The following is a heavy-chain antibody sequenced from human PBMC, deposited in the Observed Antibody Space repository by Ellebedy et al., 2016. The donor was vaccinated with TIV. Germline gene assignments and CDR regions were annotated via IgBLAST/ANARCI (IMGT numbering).Heavy chain of an antibody. CDR3: ARGLLHYDSSGYQYYFDY. V-gene: IGHV1-69*13. CDR1: GYTFTSYA. J-gene: IGHJ4*02. CDR2: IIPIFGTA. Sequence: ASVKVSCKASGYTFTSYAISWVRQAPGQGLEWMGGIIPIFGTANYAQKFQGRVTITADESTSTAYMELSSLRSEDTAVYYCARGLLHYDSSGYQYYFDYWGQGTLVTVSS. D-gene: IGHD3-22*01.